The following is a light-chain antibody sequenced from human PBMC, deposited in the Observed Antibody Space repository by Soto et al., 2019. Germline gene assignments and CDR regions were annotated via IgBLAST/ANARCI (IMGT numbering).Light chain of an antibody. Sequence: EIVVTQSPATLSVSPGERATLSCRASQSVGNNFAWYQQKPGQAPRLLIFATSTRATGVPASFSGGGSGTEFTLTISSLQSEDFAVYYCQQYGDWPLTFGGGAKVEIE. CDR2: ATS. J-gene: IGKJ4*01. CDR1: QSVGNN. CDR3: QQYGDWPLT. V-gene: IGKV3-15*01.